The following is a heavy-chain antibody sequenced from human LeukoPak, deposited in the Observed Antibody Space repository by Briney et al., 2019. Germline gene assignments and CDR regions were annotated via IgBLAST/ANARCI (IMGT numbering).Heavy chain of an antibody. CDR1: GFTFSSYA. V-gene: IGHV3-64D*06. CDR3: VKEGDNYGDYFNWFDP. CDR2: ISSNGGST. Sequence: PGGSLRLSCAASGFTFSSYAMHWVRQAPGKGLEYVSAISSNGGSTYYADSVKGRFTISRDNSKNTLYLQMSSLRAEDTAVYYCVKEGDNYGDYFNWFDPWGQGTLVTVSS. J-gene: IGHJ5*02. D-gene: IGHD4-17*01.